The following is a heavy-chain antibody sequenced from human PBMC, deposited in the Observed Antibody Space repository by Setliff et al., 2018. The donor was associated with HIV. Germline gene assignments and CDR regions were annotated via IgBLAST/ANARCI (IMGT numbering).Heavy chain of an antibody. CDR1: GYTFSRYY. J-gene: IGHJ4*02. CDR2: IIPIFGTA. CDR3: ARRSRIAVAGRGYFDY. V-gene: IGHV1-69*13. D-gene: IGHD6-19*01. Sequence: GASVKVSCKASGYTFSRYYMHWVRQAPGQGLEWMGGIIPIFGTANYAQKFQGRVTITADESTSTAYMELSSLRSEDTAVYYCARRSRIAVAGRGYFDYWGQGTLVTVSS.